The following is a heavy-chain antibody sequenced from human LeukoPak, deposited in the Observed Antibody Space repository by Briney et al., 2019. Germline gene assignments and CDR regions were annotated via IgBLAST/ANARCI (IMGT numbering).Heavy chain of an antibody. CDR1: GYTFTGYY. D-gene: IGHD4-17*01. V-gene: IGHV1-2*02. J-gene: IGHJ3*02. CDR2: INPNSGGT. Sequence: ASVKVSCKASGYTFTGYYMHWVRQAPGQGLEWMGWINPNSGGTNYAQKFQGRVTMTRDTSISTAYMELSRLRSDDTAVYYCAREAEADYGDYVSAFDIWGQGTMVTVSS. CDR3: AREAEADYGDYVSAFDI.